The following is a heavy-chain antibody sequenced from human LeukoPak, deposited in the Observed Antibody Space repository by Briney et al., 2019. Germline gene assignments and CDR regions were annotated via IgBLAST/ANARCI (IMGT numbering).Heavy chain of an antibody. V-gene: IGHV4-4*07. CDR3: ARDLYYYDSSGLLDAFDI. Sequence: SETLSLTCTVSGGSISSYYWSWIRQPAGKGLEWIRRIYTSGSTNYNPSLKSRVTMSVDTSKNQFSLKLSSVTAADTAVYYCARDLYYYDSSGLLDAFDIWGQGTMVTVSS. CDR1: GGSISSYY. CDR2: IYTSGST. J-gene: IGHJ3*02. D-gene: IGHD3-22*01.